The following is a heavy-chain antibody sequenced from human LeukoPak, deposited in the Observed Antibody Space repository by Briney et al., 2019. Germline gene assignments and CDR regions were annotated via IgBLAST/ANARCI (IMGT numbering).Heavy chain of an antibody. CDR1: GGSFSGYY. J-gene: IGHJ6*02. V-gene: IGHV4-34*01. CDR3: ARGALMALNYYYYGMDV. CDR2: INHSGGT. D-gene: IGHD2-8*01. Sequence: SETLSLTCAVYGGSFSGYYWSWIRQPPGKGLEWSGEINHSGGTNYNPSLKSRVTISVDTSKNQFSLKLSSVTAADTAVYYCARGALMALNYYYYGMDVWGQGTTVTVSS.